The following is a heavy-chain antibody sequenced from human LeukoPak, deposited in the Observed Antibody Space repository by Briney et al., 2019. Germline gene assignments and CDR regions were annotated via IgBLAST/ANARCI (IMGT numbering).Heavy chain of an antibody. J-gene: IGHJ4*02. V-gene: IGHV1-24*01. CDR1: GYTLTELS. Sequence: ASVKVSCKVSGYTLTELSMHWVRRAPGKGLEWMGGFDPEDGETIYAQKFQGRVTMTEDTSTDTAYMELSSLRSEDTAVYYCATVRSRYYDILTGPDYWGQGTLVTVSS. D-gene: IGHD3-9*01. CDR2: FDPEDGET. CDR3: ATVRSRYYDILTGPDY.